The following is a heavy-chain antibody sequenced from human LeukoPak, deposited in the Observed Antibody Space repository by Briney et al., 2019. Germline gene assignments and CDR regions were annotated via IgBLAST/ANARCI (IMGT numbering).Heavy chain of an antibody. D-gene: IGHD6-6*01. CDR1: GFIFSDYS. CDR2: FSRSSTDI. V-gene: IGHV3-21*01. J-gene: IGHJ3*02. CDR3: AREQSIAARHDAFDI. Sequence: GSLRLSCAASGFIFSDYSMNWVRQAPGKGLEWVSSFSRSSTDIYSADSVKGRFTISRDNAKNSLYLQMNSLRAEDTAVYYCAREQSIAARHDAFDIWGQGTMVTVSS.